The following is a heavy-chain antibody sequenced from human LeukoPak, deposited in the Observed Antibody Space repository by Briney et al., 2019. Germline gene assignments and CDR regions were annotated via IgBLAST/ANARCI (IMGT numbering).Heavy chain of an antibody. J-gene: IGHJ4*02. CDR3: ARVARGGWPNYYFDY. CDR2: IYYSGGT. V-gene: IGHV4-59*01. D-gene: IGHD6-19*01. CDR1: GGSISSYY. Sequence: PSETLSLTCTVSGGSISSYYWSWIRQPPGKGLEWIGYIYYSGGTNYNPSLKSRVTISVDTSKNQFSLKLSSVTAADTAVYYCARVARGGWPNYYFDYWGQGTLVTVSS.